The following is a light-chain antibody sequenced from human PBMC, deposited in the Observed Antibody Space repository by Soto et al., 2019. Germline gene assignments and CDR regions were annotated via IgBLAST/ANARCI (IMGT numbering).Light chain of an antibody. CDR2: GAS. Sequence: EIVLTQSPGTLSLSPGERATLSCRASQSVSNSYIAWYQRKPGQAPRLLIYGASSRATGIPDRFSGSGSGTDFTLTISRLGPEDFAVYYCQQYGSSPWTFGQGTKVEIK. V-gene: IGKV3-20*01. CDR3: QQYGSSPWT. J-gene: IGKJ1*01. CDR1: QSVSNSY.